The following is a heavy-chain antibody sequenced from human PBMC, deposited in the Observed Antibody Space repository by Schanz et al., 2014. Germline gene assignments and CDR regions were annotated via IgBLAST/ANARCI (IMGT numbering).Heavy chain of an antibody. CDR2: FDAHDGRA. J-gene: IGHJ4*01. D-gene: IGHD5-12*01. CDR3: VRDRMKVYIEY. Sequence: CEASGFSFGNYGMSWVRQAPGEGLEWVSGFDAHDGRAYYADSAKGRFTISRDNSKSMLYVERNSMRAEETAQDHCVRDRMKVYIEYWAEATL. CDR1: GFSFGNYG. V-gene: IGHV3-23*01.